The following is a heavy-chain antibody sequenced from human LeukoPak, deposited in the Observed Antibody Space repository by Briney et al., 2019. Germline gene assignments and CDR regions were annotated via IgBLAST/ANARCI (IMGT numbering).Heavy chain of an antibody. J-gene: IGHJ4*02. CDR3: ARDRDYDGFDY. V-gene: IGHV3-7*01. D-gene: IGHD4-23*01. CDR1: GFTFSSYE. CDR2: IKQDGSEK. Sequence: PGGSLRLSCAASGFTFSSYEMNWVRQAPGKGLEWVANIKQDGSEKYYVDSVKGRFTISRDNAKNSLYLQMNSLRAEDTAVYYCARDRDYDGFDYWGQGTLVTVSS.